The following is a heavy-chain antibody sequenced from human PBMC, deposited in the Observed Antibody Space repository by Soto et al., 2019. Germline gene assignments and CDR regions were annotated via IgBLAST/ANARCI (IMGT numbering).Heavy chain of an antibody. CDR2: IIPILNLV. CDR1: GDSFNDYA. D-gene: IGHD2-8*01. J-gene: IGHJ6*02. V-gene: IGHV1-69*01. Sequence: VQLERSETEVRKPGSSVKLSCKTSGDSFNDYAISWVRQAPGQGLEWMGGIIPILNLVRYAEKFQGRVTLSATDSTCTAYFEVTRLRSASTATYYCATATESTPGVRLDVLGLGTTVSVSS. CDR3: ATATESTPGVRLDV.